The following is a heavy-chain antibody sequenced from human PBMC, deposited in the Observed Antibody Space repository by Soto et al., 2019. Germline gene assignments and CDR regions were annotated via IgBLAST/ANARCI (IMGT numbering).Heavy chain of an antibody. J-gene: IGHJ4*02. D-gene: IGHD4-17*01. CDR3: ASVLNYGLFDY. Sequence: EVQLVESGGGLVQPGGSLRLSCAASGFTFSSYSMNWVRQAPGKGLEWVSYISSSSSTIYYADSVKGRFTISRDNAKNSLYLQTNSLRSQDTAVYSCASVLNYGLFDYWGQGTLVTVSS. V-gene: IGHV3-48*01. CDR1: GFTFSSYS. CDR2: ISSSSSTI.